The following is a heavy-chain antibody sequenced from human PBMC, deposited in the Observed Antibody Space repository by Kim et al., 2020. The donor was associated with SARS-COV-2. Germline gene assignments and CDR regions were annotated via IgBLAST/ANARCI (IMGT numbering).Heavy chain of an antibody. CDR1: GFTFSSYS. Sequence: GGSLRLSCAASGFTFSSYSMNWVRQAPGKGLEWVSSISSSSSYIYYADSVKGRFTISRDNAKNSLYLQMNSLRAEDTAVYYCARSIGDYDFWSLYYYGMDVWGQGTTVTVSS. D-gene: IGHD3-3*01. CDR3: ARSIGDYDFWSLYYYGMDV. CDR2: ISSSSSYI. V-gene: IGHV3-21*01. J-gene: IGHJ6*02.